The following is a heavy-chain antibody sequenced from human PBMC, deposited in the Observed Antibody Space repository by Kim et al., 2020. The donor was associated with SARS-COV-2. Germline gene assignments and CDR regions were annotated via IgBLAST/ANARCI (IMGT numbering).Heavy chain of an antibody. J-gene: IGHJ4*02. CDR2: ISGSGGST. Sequence: GGSLRLSCAASGFTFSSYAMSWVRQAPGKGLEWVSAISGSGGSTYYADSVKGRFTISRDNSKNTLYLQMNSLRAEDTAVYYCARYPSGSYRPYLDYWGQGTLVTVSS. CDR1: GFTFSSYA. V-gene: IGHV3-23*01. D-gene: IGHD1-26*01. CDR3: ARYPSGSYRPYLDY.